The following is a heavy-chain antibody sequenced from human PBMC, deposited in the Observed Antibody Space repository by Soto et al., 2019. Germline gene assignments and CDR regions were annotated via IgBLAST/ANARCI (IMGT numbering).Heavy chain of an antibody. D-gene: IGHD2-2*01. CDR2: INPSGGST. CDR3: ARVKVPATAIDDYYHYGIEV. Sequence: AAVGVSCKASGYTFTSYYMHWVRQAPGQGLEWMGIINPSGGSTSYAQQFQGRVTMTRDTSTSTVYMELSILRSEDTAVYYCARVKVPATAIDDYYHYGIEVWGQGTTVTVSS. CDR1: GYTFTSYY. J-gene: IGHJ6*02. V-gene: IGHV1-46*01.